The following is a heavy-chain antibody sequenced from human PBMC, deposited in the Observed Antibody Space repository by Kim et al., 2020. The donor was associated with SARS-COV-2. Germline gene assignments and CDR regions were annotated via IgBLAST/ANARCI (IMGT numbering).Heavy chain of an antibody. CDR3: AKGRITIFGVVISDNWFDP. D-gene: IGHD3-3*01. Sequence: GGSLRLSCAASGFTFSSYDMHWVRQAPGKGLEWVAVISYDGSNYYYADSVKGRFTISRDNSKNTLYLQMNSLRAEDTAVYYCAKGRITIFGVVISDNWFDPWGQGTLVTVS. J-gene: IGHJ5*02. V-gene: IGHV3-30*18. CDR1: GFTFSSYD. CDR2: ISYDGSNY.